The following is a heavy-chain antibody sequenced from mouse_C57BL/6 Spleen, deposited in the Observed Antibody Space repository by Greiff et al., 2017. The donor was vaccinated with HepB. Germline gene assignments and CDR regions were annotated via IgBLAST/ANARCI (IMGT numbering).Heavy chain of an antibody. J-gene: IGHJ1*03. CDR1: GYKFTDYY. Sequence: EVQLQQSGPELVKPGASVKISCKASGYKFTDYYMNWVKQSHGKSLEWIGDINPNNGGTSYNQKFKGKATLTVDKSSSTAYMELRSLTSEDSAVYYCARSGYGSSYDWYFDVWGTGTTVTVSS. D-gene: IGHD1-1*01. CDR3: ARSGYGSSYDWYFDV. CDR2: INPNNGGT. V-gene: IGHV1-26*01.